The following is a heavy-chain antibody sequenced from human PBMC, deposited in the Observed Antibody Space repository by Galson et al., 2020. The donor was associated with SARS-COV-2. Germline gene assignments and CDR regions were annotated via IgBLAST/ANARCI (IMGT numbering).Heavy chain of an antibody. CDR2: IWYDGSNK. D-gene: IGHD3-22*01. Sequence: GGSLRLSCAASGFTFSSYGMHWVRQAPGKGLEWVAVIWYDGSNKYYADSVKGRFTISRDNSKNTLYLQMNSLRAEDTAVYYCARDFSDDSSGYPYWGQGTLVTVSS. CDR3: ARDFSDDSSGYPY. CDR1: GFTFSSYG. V-gene: IGHV3-33*01. J-gene: IGHJ4*02.